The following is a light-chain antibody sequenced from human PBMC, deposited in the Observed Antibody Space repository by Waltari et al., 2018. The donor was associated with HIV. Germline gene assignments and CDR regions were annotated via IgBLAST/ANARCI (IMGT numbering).Light chain of an antibody. J-gene: IGLJ1*01. CDR3: CSYAGSSTYV. CDR1: SSDVGSYTL. V-gene: IGLV2-23*01. CDR2: EGS. Sequence: SALTQPASVSGSPGHSITISCPVTSSDVGSYTLVSWYQQHPGKAPKLMIYEGSKRPAGVSNRFSGSKAGNTASLTISGLQAEDEADYYCCSYAGSSTYVFGTGTKVTVL.